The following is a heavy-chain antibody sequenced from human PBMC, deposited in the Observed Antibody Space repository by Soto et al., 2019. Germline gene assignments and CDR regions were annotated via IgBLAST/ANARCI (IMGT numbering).Heavy chain of an antibody. Sequence: GESLKIPCKGSGYSFAGDWITWVRQKPGKGLEWMGRIDPSDSQTYYSPSFRGHVTISATKSITTVFLQWSSLRASDTAMYYCARQIYFSDTGPHLQCHFHSWGQGTSVTVST. CDR2: IDPSDSQT. V-gene: IGHV5-10-1*01. D-gene: IGHD3-22*01. CDR1: GYSFAGDW. CDR3: ARQIYFSDTGPHLQCHFHS. J-gene: IGHJ4*02.